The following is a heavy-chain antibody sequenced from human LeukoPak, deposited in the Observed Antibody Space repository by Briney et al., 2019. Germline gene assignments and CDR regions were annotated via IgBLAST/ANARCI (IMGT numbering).Heavy chain of an antibody. Sequence: PSETLSLTCTVSGGSISSYYWSWIRQPPGKGLEWIGYIYYSGSTNYNPSLKSRVTISVDTSKNQFSLKLSSVTAADTAVYYCARGRSMVKDAFDIWGQGTMVTVSS. CDR3: ARGRSMVKDAFDI. J-gene: IGHJ3*02. V-gene: IGHV4-59*01. CDR1: GGSISSYY. D-gene: IGHD2-21*01. CDR2: IYYSGST.